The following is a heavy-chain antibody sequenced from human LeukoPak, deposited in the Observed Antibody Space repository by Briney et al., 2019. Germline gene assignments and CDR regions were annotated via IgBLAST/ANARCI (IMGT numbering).Heavy chain of an antibody. CDR1: GFTFDDYG. J-gene: IGHJ4*02. CDR2: INWNGGST. Sequence: GGSLRLSCAASGFTFDDYGMSWVRQAPGKGPEWVSGINWNGGSTGYADSVKGRFTTSRDNAKNSLYLQMTSLRAEDTALYYCARGGYYASGSYYNIDYWGQGTLVTVSS. CDR3: ARGGYYASGSYYNIDY. V-gene: IGHV3-20*04. D-gene: IGHD3-10*01.